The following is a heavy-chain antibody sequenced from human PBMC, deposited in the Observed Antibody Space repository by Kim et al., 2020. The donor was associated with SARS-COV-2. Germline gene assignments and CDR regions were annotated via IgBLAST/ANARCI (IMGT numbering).Heavy chain of an antibody. V-gene: IGHV7-4-1*02. D-gene: IGHD2-2*01. CDR3: ARACYCSSTSCYLVDNWFDP. CDR1: GYTFTSYA. CDR2: INTNTGNP. Sequence: ASVKVSGKASGYTFTSYAMNWVRQAPGQGLEWMGWINTNTGNPTYAQGFTGRFVFSLDTSVSTAYLQISSLKAEDTAVYYCARACYCSSTSCYLVDNWFDPWGQGTLVTVSS. J-gene: IGHJ5*02.